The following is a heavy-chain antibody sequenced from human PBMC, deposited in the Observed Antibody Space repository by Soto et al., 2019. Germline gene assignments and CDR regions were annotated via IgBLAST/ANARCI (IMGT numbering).Heavy chain of an antibody. J-gene: IGHJ4*02. CDR3: ARGGATVTKEYFDY. CDR1: GGSFSGYY. Sequence: SETLSLTCAVYGGSFSGYYCSWIRQPPGKGLEWIGEINHSGSTNYNPSLKSRVTISVETSKNQFSLKLSSVTAADTAVYYCARGGATVTKEYFDYWGQGTLVTVSS. V-gene: IGHV4-34*01. D-gene: IGHD4-4*01. CDR2: INHSGST.